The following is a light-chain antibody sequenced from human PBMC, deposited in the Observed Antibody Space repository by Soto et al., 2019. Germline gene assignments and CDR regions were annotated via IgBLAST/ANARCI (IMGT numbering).Light chain of an antibody. CDR1: SSDVGAYKY. CDR3: TSYVGSVIWV. CDR2: EVT. V-gene: IGLV2-8*01. Sequence: QSALTQPPSASGSPGQSVTISCTGTSSDVGAYKYVSWYQQYPGKAPKLMIYEVTKRPSGVPDRFSGSKSGNTASLTVSGLQAEDEAAYYCTSYVGSVIWVFGGGTQLTVL. J-gene: IGLJ3*02.